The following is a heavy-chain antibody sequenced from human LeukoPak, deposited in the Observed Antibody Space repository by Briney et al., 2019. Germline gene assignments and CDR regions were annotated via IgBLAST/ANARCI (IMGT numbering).Heavy chain of an antibody. V-gene: IGHV1-8*01. D-gene: IGHD3-16*02. CDR1: GYTFTSYD. J-gene: IGHJ4*02. CDR3: ARAVRSYDYVWGSYRRYYFDN. Sequence: GASVKVSCKASGYTFTSYDINWVRQATGQGLEWMGWMDPNSGNTGYAQKFQGRVTMTRNTSISTAYMELSSLRSEDTAVYYCARAVRSYDYVWGSYRRYYFDNWGQGTLVTVSS. CDR2: MDPNSGNT.